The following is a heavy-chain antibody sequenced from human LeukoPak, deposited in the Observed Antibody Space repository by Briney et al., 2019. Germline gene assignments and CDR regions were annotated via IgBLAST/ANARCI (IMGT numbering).Heavy chain of an antibody. Sequence: SETLSLTCTVSGGSVSSGSYYWSWIRQPPGKGLEWIGYIYYSGSTNYNPSLKSRVTISVDTSKNQFSLKLSSVTAADTAVYYCARIGWGPIEYFDYWGQGTLVTVSS. J-gene: IGHJ4*02. CDR1: GGSVSSGSYY. CDR2: IYYSGST. V-gene: IGHV4-61*01. D-gene: IGHD3-16*01. CDR3: ARIGWGPIEYFDY.